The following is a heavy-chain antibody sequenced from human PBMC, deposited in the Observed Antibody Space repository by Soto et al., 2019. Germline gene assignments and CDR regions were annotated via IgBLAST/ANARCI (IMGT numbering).Heavy chain of an antibody. CDR2: IYYSGST. J-gene: IGHJ3*02. D-gene: IGHD3-10*01. Sequence: SETLSLTCTVSGGSISSYYWSWIRQPPGKGLEWIGYIYYSGSTNYNPSLKSRVTISVDTSKNQFSLKLSSVTAADTAVYYCARRYGVAFDIWGQGTMVT. V-gene: IGHV4-59*08. CDR1: GGSISSYY. CDR3: ARRYGVAFDI.